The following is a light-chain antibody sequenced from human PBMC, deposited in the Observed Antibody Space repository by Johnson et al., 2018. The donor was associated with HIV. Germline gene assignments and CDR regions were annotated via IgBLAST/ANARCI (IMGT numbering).Light chain of an antibody. CDR3: GTWVSGLSAGYA. Sequence: QAVLTQPPSVSAAPGQKVTISCSGSSSNIGNNYVSWYQQLPGTAPKLLIYDNNKRPSGIPDRFSGSKSGTSATLGITGLQTGDEADYYSGTWVSGLSAGYAFGTVTKVTVL. V-gene: IGLV1-51*01. CDR1: SSNIGNNY. J-gene: IGLJ1*01. CDR2: DNN.